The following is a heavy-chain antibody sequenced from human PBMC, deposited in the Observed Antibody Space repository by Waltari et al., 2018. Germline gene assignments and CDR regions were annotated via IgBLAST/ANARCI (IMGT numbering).Heavy chain of an antibody. V-gene: IGHV4-39*07. D-gene: IGHD3-3*01. Sequence: QLQLQESGPGLVKPSETLSLTCTVSGGSISSSSYYWGWIRQPPGKGLEWIGSIYYSGSTYYNPSLKSRVTISVDTSKNQFSLKLSSVTAADTAVYYCARERITIFGVVTPGAFDIWGQGTMVTVSS. J-gene: IGHJ3*02. CDR2: IYYSGST. CDR1: GGSISSSSYY. CDR3: ARERITIFGVVTPGAFDI.